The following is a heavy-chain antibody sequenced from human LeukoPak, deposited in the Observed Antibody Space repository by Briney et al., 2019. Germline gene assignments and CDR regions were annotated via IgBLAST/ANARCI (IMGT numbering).Heavy chain of an antibody. Sequence: ASVKVSCKASGYTLIDSYIHWVRQAPGQGLEWMGWISAYNGNTNYAQKLQGRVTMTTDTSTSTAYMELRSLRSDDTAVYYCARDMVAVAGTQDYWGQGTLVTVSS. J-gene: IGHJ4*02. CDR1: GYTLIDSY. CDR2: ISAYNGNT. V-gene: IGHV1-18*01. D-gene: IGHD6-19*01. CDR3: ARDMVAVAGTQDY.